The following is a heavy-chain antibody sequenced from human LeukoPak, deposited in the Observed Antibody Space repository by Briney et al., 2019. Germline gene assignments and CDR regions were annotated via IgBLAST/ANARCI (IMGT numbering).Heavy chain of an antibody. Sequence: SETLSLTCTVSGGSISSSSYYWGWIRQPPGTELEWIGSIYYSGSTSYNPSLKSRVTISVDASKNQFSLKLSSVTAADTAVYYCARHGRYYDILTGYYYWFDPWGQGTLVTVSS. CDR2: IYYSGST. CDR3: ARHGRYYDILTGYYYWFDP. D-gene: IGHD3-9*01. J-gene: IGHJ5*02. CDR1: GGSISSSSYY. V-gene: IGHV4-39*01.